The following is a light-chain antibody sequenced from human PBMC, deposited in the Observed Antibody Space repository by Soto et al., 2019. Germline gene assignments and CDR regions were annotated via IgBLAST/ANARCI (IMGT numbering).Light chain of an antibody. J-gene: IGKJ1*01. CDR2: AAS. Sequence: NQMTQSPSSLSSSVGDRVTITWRESQIISSYLNWYQQKPGKAPKLLIYAASSLQSGVPSRFSGSGSGTDFTLTISSLQPEDFATYYCQQSYSTPPTFGQGTKVDI. CDR1: QIISSY. CDR3: QQSYSTPPT. V-gene: IGKV1-39*01.